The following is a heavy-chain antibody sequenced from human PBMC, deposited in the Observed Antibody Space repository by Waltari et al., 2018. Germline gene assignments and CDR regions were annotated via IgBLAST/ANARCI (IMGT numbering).Heavy chain of an antibody. J-gene: IGHJ6*02. V-gene: IGHV1-69*13. CDR2: IIPRFNTP. CDR1: GGTFNSFA. CDR3: ATRIPSDHSGSFYYYGMDV. D-gene: IGHD6-6*01. Sequence: QLVQSGAEVKKPGSSVIVSCKASGGTFNSFALRWWRQAPGQGLEWMGGIIPRFNTPTYARKFQGRLTVTADESTSTAYMELNSLRSEDSALYYCATRIPSDHSGSFYYYGMDVWGQGTTVTVSS.